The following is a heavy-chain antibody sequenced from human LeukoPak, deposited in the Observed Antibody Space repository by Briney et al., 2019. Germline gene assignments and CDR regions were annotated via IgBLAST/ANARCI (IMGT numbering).Heavy chain of an antibody. CDR1: GGSISSSRYY. J-gene: IGHJ4*02. CDR3: ARHYYGSGSIDY. D-gene: IGHD3-10*01. CDR2: IYYSGNT. V-gene: IGHV4-39*01. Sequence: SETLSLTCTVSGGSISSSRYYWGWFRQSPGKGLEWIGTIYYSGNTYYNPSLKSRVSISVDTSKNQFSLRVSSVTAADTAVYYCARHYYGSGSIDYWGQGTLVTVSS.